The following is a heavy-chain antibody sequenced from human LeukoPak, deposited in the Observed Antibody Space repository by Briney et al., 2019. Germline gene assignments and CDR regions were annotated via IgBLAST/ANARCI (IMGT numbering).Heavy chain of an antibody. CDR3: ARARYSSSSFDY. D-gene: IGHD6-6*01. CDR1: GFIFSNYG. V-gene: IGHV3-30*03. Sequence: RTGGSLRLSCAASGFIFSNYGMHWVRQAPGKGLEWVTFISHDGSNKYYADSVKGRLTISRDNSQNTLYLQMNSLRAEDTAVYYCARARYSSSSFDYWGQGTLVTVSS. CDR2: ISHDGSNK. J-gene: IGHJ4*02.